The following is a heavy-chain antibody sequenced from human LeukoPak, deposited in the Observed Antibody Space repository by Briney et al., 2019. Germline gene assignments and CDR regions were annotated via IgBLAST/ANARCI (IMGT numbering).Heavy chain of an antibody. CDR3: ARNYDSSKDGNDY. V-gene: IGHV1-18*01. CDR2: ISSYNGKT. D-gene: IGHD3-22*01. Sequence: GASVKVSCKASGYTFTSYSISWVRQAPGQGLEWVGWISSYNGKTNYGKNVQGRVTMTTDTSTSTAYMELRSLRSDDTAIYYCARNYDSSKDGNDYWGQGTLVTVSS. J-gene: IGHJ4*02. CDR1: GYTFTSYS.